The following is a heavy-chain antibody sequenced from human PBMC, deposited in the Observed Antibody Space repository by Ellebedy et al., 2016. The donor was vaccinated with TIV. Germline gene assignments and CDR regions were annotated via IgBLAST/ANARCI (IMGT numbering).Heavy chain of an antibody. Sequence: GESLKISCAASGFTFTRHWMHWVRQAPGKGLVWVSRIAREGGSIMYADSVKGRFTISRDNAKSTLYLQMNSLRAEETAVYYCVRDINYGQSDYWGQGTLVTVSS. J-gene: IGHJ4*02. CDR3: VRDINYGQSDY. V-gene: IGHV3-74*03. CDR1: GFTFTRHW. D-gene: IGHD3-10*01. CDR2: IAREGGSI.